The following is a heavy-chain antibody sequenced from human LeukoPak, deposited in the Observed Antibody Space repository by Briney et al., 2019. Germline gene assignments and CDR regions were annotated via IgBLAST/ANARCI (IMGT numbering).Heavy chain of an antibody. D-gene: IGHD5-18*01. Sequence: GASVKVSCKASGYTFIGYYIHWVRQAPGQGLEWMGWINPNSGCTNYAQKFQGRVTMTRDTSITTAYMELSSLRSDDTAVYYCARGGDIYGSSPFDYWGQGTLVTVSS. J-gene: IGHJ4*02. CDR3: ARGGDIYGSSPFDY. CDR1: GYTFIGYY. V-gene: IGHV1-2*02. CDR2: INPNSGCT.